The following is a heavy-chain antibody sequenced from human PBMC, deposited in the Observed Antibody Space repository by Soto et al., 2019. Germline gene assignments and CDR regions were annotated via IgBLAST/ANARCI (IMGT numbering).Heavy chain of an antibody. CDR1: GFTFSSYA. D-gene: IGHD3-22*01. Sequence: GGSLRLSCSASGFTFSSYAMHWVRQAPGKGLEYVSAISSNGGSTYYADSVKGRFTISRDNSKNTLYLQMSSLRAEDTAVYYCVKMGLGSSGPSDYWGQGTLVTVSS. J-gene: IGHJ4*02. V-gene: IGHV3-64D*08. CDR3: VKMGLGSSGPSDY. CDR2: ISSNGGST.